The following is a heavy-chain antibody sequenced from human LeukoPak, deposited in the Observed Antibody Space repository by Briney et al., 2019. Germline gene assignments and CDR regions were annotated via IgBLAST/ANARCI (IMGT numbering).Heavy chain of an antibody. CDR1: GYTFTSYD. J-gene: IGHJ3*02. Sequence: ASVKVSCKASGYTFTSYDINWVRQAPGQGIEWMGWINPNRGGTNYAQKFQGRVTMTRDTSISTAYMELSRLRSDDTAVYYCARGVGDVLLWFGDAFGIWGQGTMVTVSS. CDR2: INPNRGGT. D-gene: IGHD3-10*01. CDR3: ARGVGDVLLWFGDAFGI. V-gene: IGHV1-2*02.